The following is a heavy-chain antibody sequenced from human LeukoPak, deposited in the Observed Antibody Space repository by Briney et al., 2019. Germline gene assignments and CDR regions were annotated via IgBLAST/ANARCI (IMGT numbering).Heavy chain of an antibody. CDR3: AREPGYSSSLSNNWFDP. Sequence: GGSLRLSWAASGFTVSSNYMSWVRQAPGKGLEWVSVFYSGGTKQYADSVKGRFTISRDNSKNTLYLQMNSLRAEDTAVYYCAREPGYSSSLSNNWFDPWGQGTLVTVSS. V-gene: IGHV3-66*01. J-gene: IGHJ5*02. CDR2: FYSGGTK. D-gene: IGHD6-13*01. CDR1: GFTVSSNY.